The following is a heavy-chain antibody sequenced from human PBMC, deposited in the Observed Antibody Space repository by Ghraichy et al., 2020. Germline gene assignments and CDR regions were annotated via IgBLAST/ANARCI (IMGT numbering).Heavy chain of an antibody. V-gene: IGHV3-23*01. CDR1: GFTFSSYA. CDR3: ARGSTTATPFFAFDI. CDR2: ISGSGAST. D-gene: IGHD4-17*01. J-gene: IGHJ3*02. Sequence: GGSLRLSCAASGFTFSSYAMSWVRQAPGKGLEWVTAISGSGASTYYADSVKGRFTISRDNSKNTQYLQMNSLRAEDTAVYYCARGSTTATPFFAFDIWGQGTMVTVSS.